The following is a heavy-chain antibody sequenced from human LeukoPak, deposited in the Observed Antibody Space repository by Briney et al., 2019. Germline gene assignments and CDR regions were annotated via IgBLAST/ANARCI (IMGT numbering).Heavy chain of an antibody. D-gene: IGHD2-2*01. CDR3: ARGIVVVPAAPLGYYYYYYMDV. CDR2: INPNSGGT. J-gene: IGHJ6*03. Sequence: ASVTVSFKASGYTFTGYYMHWVRQAPGQGLEWMGWINPNSGGTNYAQKFQGRVTMTRDTSISTAYMELSRLRSDDTAVYYCARGIVVVPAAPLGYYYYYYMDVWGKGTTVTVSS. CDR1: GYTFTGYY. V-gene: IGHV1-2*02.